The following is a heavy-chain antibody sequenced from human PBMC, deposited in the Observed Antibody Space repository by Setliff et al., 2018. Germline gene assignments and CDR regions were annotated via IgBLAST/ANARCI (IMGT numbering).Heavy chain of an antibody. CDR1: GFTFNNFA. V-gene: IGHV3-21*01. D-gene: IGHD2-21*02. CDR2: ISSSSSYI. Sequence: GGSLRLSCAASGFTFNNFAMHWVRQAPGKGLEWVSSISSSSSYIYYADSVKGRFTISRDNSKNTLYLQMDSLRAEDTAVYYCARNWVTAQHYYYGMDVWGQGTTVTVSS. CDR3: ARNWVTAQHYYYGMDV. J-gene: IGHJ6*02.